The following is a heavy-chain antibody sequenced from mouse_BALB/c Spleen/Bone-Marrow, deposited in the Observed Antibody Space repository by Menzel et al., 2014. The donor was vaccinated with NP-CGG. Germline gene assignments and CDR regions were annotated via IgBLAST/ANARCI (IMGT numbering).Heavy chain of an antibody. CDR1: GYTSSSYW. D-gene: IGHD1-1*01. J-gene: IGHJ1*01. V-gene: IGHV1-9*01. Sequence: VQLQESGAELMKPGASAKISCKATGYTSSSYWIEWVKQRPGHGLEWIGEILPGSGSTNYNEKFKGKATFTADTSSNTAYMQLSSLTSEDSAVYYCAREDGLWYFDVWGAGTRSPSPQ. CDR3: AREDGLWYFDV. CDR2: ILPGSGST.